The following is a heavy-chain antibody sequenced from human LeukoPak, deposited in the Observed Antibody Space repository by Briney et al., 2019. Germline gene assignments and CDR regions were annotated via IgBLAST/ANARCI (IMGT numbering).Heavy chain of an antibody. CDR1: GYTFTSYD. J-gene: IGHJ4*02. V-gene: IGHV1-8*03. Sequence: GASVKVSCKASGYTFTSYDINWVRQATGQGLERMGWMSPNSGNTGYAQKFQGRVTITRNTSISTAYMELSSLRSEDTAAYYCARGLLVVPAAKNYYPLGYWGQGTLVTVSS. CDR3: ARGLLVVPAAKNYYPLGY. CDR2: MSPNSGNT. D-gene: IGHD2-2*01.